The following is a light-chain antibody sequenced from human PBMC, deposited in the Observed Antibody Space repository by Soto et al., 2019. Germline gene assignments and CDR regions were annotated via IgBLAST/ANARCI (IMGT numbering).Light chain of an antibody. CDR1: QSISSN. Sequence: EIVMTQSPATLSVSPGERATLSCRASQSISSNLAWYQQKPGQAPRLLIYGASTRATVIPARFSGSGSGTEFTLTISSLQSEDFAVYYCQQYNNSPRTFGQGTKVEIK. CDR3: QQYNNSPRT. J-gene: IGKJ1*01. V-gene: IGKV3-15*01. CDR2: GAS.